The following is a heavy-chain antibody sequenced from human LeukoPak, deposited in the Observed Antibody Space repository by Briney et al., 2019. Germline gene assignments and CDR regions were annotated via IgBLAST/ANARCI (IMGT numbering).Heavy chain of an antibody. CDR1: GYTFTSYG. D-gene: IGHD3-10*01. CDR3: ARAHYGSGSYYNDVWFDP. Sequence: ASVKVSCKASGYTFTSYGISWVRQAPGQGLEWMGWISAYNGNTNYAQKLQGRVTMTTDTSTSTAYMELRSLRSDDTAVYYCARAHYGSGSYYNDVWFDPWGREPWSPSPQ. V-gene: IGHV1-18*01. J-gene: IGHJ5*02. CDR2: ISAYNGNT.